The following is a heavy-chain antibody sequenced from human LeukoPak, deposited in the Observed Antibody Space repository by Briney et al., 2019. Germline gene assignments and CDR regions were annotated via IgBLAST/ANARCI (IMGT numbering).Heavy chain of an antibody. J-gene: IGHJ6*02. V-gene: IGHV3-53*04. D-gene: IGHD2-15*01. CDR2: IYAGGST. CDR1: GFTVSSNY. Sequence: GGSLRLSCAASGFTVSSNYMSWVRQAPGKGLEWVSVIYAGGSTYYADSVKGRFTISRHNSNNTLYLQMNSLRAEDTAIYYCARSPARCCWPADYGMDVWGQGTTVTVSS. CDR3: ARSPARCCWPADYGMDV.